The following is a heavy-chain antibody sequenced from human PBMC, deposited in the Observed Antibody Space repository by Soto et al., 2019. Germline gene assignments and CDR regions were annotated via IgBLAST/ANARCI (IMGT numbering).Heavy chain of an antibody. V-gene: IGHV1-18*01. CDR1: GYTFASYA. Sequence: QVQLVQSGGEVRKHGASVNVSCKASGYTFASYAITWVRQAPVEGLEWMGWISTSSGNANYAQRFQGRVTITRDTSTTTVYMQLRSLRSDDSAVYFCARSVGYPDYWGQGTLVTVSS. CDR2: ISTSSGNA. J-gene: IGHJ4*02. D-gene: IGHD5-18*01. CDR3: ARSVGYPDY.